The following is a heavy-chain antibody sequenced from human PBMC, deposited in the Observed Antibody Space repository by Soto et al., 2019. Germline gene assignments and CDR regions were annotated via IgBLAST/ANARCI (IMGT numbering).Heavy chain of an antibody. CDR1: GGTFSSYA. CDR3: AAQSHLYSSSASVFDY. Sequence: QVQLVQSGAEVKKPGSSVKVSCKASGGTFSSYAISWVRQAPGQGLEWMGGIIPIFGTANYAQKFQGRVTITADESTSTAYMELRSLRSEDTAVYYCAAQSHLYSSSASVFDYWGQGTLVTVSS. V-gene: IGHV1-69*01. D-gene: IGHD6-6*01. J-gene: IGHJ4*02. CDR2: IIPIFGTA.